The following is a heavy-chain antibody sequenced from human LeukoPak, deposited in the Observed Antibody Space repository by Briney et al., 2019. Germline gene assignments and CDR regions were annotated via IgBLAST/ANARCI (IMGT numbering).Heavy chain of an antibody. CDR3: ARDNYDSSGYYGSRHFQH. CDR1: GFTFSSYE. V-gene: IGHV3-48*03. Sequence: GGPLRLSCAASGFTFSSYEMNWVRQAPGKGLEWVLYISSSGSIMYFADSVKGRFTISRDNTKNSLYLQMNSLRAEDTAVYYCARDNYDSSGYYGSRHFQHWGQGTLVTVSS. J-gene: IGHJ1*01. CDR2: ISSSGSIM. D-gene: IGHD3-22*01.